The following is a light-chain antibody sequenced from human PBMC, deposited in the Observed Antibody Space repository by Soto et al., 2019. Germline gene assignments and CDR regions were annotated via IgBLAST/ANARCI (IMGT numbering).Light chain of an antibody. V-gene: IGKV1-39*01. J-gene: IGKJ1*01. CDR2: AAS. CDR1: QGIRND. CDR3: QQSHSTPPT. Sequence: DIQMTQSPSSLSASVGDRVTITCRASQGIRNDLGWYQQRQGQVPKLLIYAASTLHTGVPSRFSGSGSGTDFTLTITSLQPEDFTTYYCQQSHSTPPTFGQGTKVDIK.